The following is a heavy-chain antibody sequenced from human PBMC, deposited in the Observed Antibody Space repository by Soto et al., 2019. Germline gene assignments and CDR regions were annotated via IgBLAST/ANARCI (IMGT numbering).Heavy chain of an antibody. V-gene: IGHV1-18*04. CDR3: ARDTVVSSGWYDPFDY. Sequence: QVQLVQSGAEVKKPGASVKVSCKASGYTFTSYGISWVRQAPGQGLEWMGWISAYNGNTNYAQKLQGRVTMTTDTSTSTADMELRSRRSDDTAVYYCARDTVVSSGWYDPFDYWGQGTLVTVSS. J-gene: IGHJ4*02. CDR1: GYTFTSYG. CDR2: ISAYNGNT. D-gene: IGHD6-19*01.